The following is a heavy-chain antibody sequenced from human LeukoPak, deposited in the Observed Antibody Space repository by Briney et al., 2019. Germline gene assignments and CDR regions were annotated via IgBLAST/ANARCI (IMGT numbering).Heavy chain of an antibody. CDR1: GFTFSSYG. CDR3: ARGNAGTFDY. CDR2: ISGSGGST. J-gene: IGHJ4*02. D-gene: IGHD6-13*01. Sequence: GGSLRLSCAASGFTFSSYGMSWVRQAPGKGLEWVSAISGSGGSTYYADSVKGRFTISRDNSKNTLYLQMNSPRAEDTAVYYCARGNAGTFDYWGQGTLVTVSS. V-gene: IGHV3-23*01.